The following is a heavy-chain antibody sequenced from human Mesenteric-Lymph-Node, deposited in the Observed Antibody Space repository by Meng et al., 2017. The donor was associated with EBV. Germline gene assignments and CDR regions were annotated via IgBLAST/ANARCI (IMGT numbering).Heavy chain of an antibody. J-gene: IGHJ2*01. CDR2: TYYRSKWYN. Sequence: QVQLQQSGPGLVKPSXTLSLTCVISGDSVSSSSAAWTWIRQSPSRGLEWLGRTYYRSKWYNDYAVFVKSRITINLDTSKNQFSLQLNSVTPEDTAVYYCARGATSVFDLWGRGTLFTVSS. V-gene: IGHV6-1*01. CDR3: ARGATSVFDL. CDR1: GDSVSSSSAA.